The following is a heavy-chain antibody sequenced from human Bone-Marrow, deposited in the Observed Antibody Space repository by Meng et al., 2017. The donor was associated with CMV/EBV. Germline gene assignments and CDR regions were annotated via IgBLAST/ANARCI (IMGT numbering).Heavy chain of an antibody. V-gene: IGHV1-2*02. CDR3: ARAHYYNMDV. CDR1: GYIFTDYY. J-gene: IGHJ6*02. CDR2: INPNSGGT. Sequence: ASVKVSCKASGYIFTDYYMHWVRQAPGQGLEWMGWINPNSGGTNYAQNFQGRVTMSSDTSISTAYMELSRLRSDDTAVYYCARAHYYNMDVWGQGTTVTVSS.